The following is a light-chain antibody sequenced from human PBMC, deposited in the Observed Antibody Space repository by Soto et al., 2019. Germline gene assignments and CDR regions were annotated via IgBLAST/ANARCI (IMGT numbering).Light chain of an antibody. CDR3: QQYHSQSIT. Sequence: DILLIQSPATLSASVGDRITITCRASENIFKFLAWYQQRSGSAPNLLIYAASDLEKGVPSRFSGSGSGTEFTLTIDNLQPNDSSTYFCQQYHSQSITFGGGTQVDVK. V-gene: IGKV1-5*01. CDR2: AAS. CDR1: ENIFKF. J-gene: IGKJ4*01.